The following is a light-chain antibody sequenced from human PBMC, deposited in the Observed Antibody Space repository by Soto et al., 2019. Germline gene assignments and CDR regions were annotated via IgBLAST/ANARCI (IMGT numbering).Light chain of an antibody. CDR3: GTWDSSLSAEV. J-gene: IGLJ1*01. V-gene: IGLV1-51*01. CDR1: SSNLGNNY. CDR2: DNN. Sequence: QSVLTQPPSVSAAPGQKVTISCSGSSSNLGNNYVSWYQQLPGTAPKLLIYDNNKRPSGIPDRFSGSKSGTSATLGITGLQTGDEADYYCGTWDSSLSAEVFGTGTKLTVL.